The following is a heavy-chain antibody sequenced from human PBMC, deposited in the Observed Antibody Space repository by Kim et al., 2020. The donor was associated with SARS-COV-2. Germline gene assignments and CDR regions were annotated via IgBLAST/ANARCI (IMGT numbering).Heavy chain of an antibody. V-gene: IGHV1-46*01. Sequence: ASVKVSCKASGYTFTSYYMHWVRQAPGQGLEWMGIINPSGGSTSYAQKFQGRVTMTRDTSTSTVYMELSSLRSEDTAVYYCARNIGSTSLHKNGWFDPWGQGTLVTVSS. D-gene: IGHD2-2*01. CDR1: GYTFTSYY. CDR2: INPSGGST. J-gene: IGHJ5*02. CDR3: ARNIGSTSLHKNGWFDP.